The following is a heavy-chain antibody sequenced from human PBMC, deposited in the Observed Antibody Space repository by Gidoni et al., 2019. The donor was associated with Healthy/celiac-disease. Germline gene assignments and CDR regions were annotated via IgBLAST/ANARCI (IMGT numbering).Heavy chain of an antibody. J-gene: IGHJ4*02. CDR1: GGSFSSSTW. CDR3: ARDPGGDSSTFFDY. D-gene: IGHD6-13*01. CDR2: FYHSGST. Sequence: QVQLQESGPGLVKPSGTLSLTCAVSGGSFSSSTWWSWVRQPPGKGLEWIGEFYHSGSTNYNPSLKSRVTISVDKSKNQFSLKLSSVTAADTAVYYCARDPGGDSSTFFDYWGQGTLVTVSS. V-gene: IGHV4-4*02.